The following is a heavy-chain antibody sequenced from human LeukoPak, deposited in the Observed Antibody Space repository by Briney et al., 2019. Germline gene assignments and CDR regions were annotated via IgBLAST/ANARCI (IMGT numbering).Heavy chain of an antibody. V-gene: IGHV3-7*03. D-gene: IGHD6-13*01. CDR2: IKQDGSGK. CDR1: GFTFSSYW. Sequence: SGGSLRLSCAASGFTFSSYWMSWVRQAPGKGLEWVTNIKQDGSGKYYVDSVKGRFTISRDNAKNSLYPQMNSLRAEDTAVYYCARDRETLRPGYSSSWHNVDSYHGMDVWGQGTTVTVSS. J-gene: IGHJ6*02. CDR3: ARDRETLRPGYSSSWHNVDSYHGMDV.